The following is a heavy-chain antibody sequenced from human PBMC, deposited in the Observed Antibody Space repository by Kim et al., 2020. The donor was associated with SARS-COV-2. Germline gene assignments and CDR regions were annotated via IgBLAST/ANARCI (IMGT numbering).Heavy chain of an antibody. CDR1: GFSFSYYD. Sequence: GGSLRLSCTASGFSFSYYDMNWVRQAPGKGLEWVASISGSSSHIYYTDSVVGRFTISRDNARNSLYLEMNSLRADDAAVYYCGRVPPPHRNHGMDVWGQGTTVTVPS. J-gene: IGHJ6*02. V-gene: IGHV3-21*01. CDR3: GRVPPPHRNHGMDV. CDR2: ISGSSSHI.